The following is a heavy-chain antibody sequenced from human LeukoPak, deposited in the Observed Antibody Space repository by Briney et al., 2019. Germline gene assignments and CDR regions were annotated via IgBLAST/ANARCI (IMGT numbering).Heavy chain of an antibody. D-gene: IGHD3-3*01. CDR3: ARDYGSSRFLEWLLGYYGMDV. J-gene: IGHJ6*02. CDR2: INAGNGNT. CDR1: GYTFTSYA. V-gene: IGHV1-3*01. Sequence: ASVKVSCKASGYTFTSYAMHWVRQAPGQRLEWMGWINAGNGNTKYSQKFQGRVTITRDTSASTAYMELGSLRSEDTAVYYCARDYGSSRFLEWLLGYYGMDVWGQGTTVTVSS.